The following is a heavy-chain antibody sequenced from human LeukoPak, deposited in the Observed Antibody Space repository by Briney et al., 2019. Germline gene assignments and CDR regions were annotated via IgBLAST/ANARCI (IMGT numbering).Heavy chain of an antibody. CDR2: ISAYNGNT. CDR3: AVFMITFGGVITGAFDI. J-gene: IGHJ3*02. V-gene: IGHV1-18*01. Sequence: VASVKVSCKASGYTFTSYGISWVRQAPGQGLEWMGWISAYNGNTNYAQKLQGRVTMTTDTSTSTAYMELRSLRSDDTAVYYCAVFMITFGGVITGAFDIWGQGTMVTVSS. CDR1: GYTFTSYG. D-gene: IGHD3-16*01.